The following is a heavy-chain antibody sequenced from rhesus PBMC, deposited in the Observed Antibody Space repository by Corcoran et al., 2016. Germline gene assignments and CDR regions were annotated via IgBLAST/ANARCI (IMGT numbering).Heavy chain of an antibody. V-gene: IGHV4-76*01. J-gene: IGHJ4*01. CDR2: FYGSSGST. CDR3: ARDRIAAAGGFDY. CDR1: GGSISSGYD. D-gene: IGHD6-25*01. Sequence: QVQLQESGPGVVKPSETLSLTCAVSGGSISSGYDWSWIRQPPGKGLEWIGYFYGSSGSTNYNPSLKNRVTISKGASKTQFSLKLSSVTAADTAVYYCARDRIAAAGGFDYWGQGVLVTVSS.